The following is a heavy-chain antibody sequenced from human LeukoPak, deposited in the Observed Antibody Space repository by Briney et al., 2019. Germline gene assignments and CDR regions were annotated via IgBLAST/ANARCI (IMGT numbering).Heavy chain of an antibody. D-gene: IGHD6-13*01. Sequence: ASVKVSCKASGYTFTGYCMHWVRQAPGQGLEYMGWINPNSGGTNYAQKFQGRVTMTRDTSISTAYMELSSLRSDDAAVYYCARGAAAGVYYYYMDVWGKGTTVTVSS. V-gene: IGHV1-2*02. CDR1: GYTFTGYC. J-gene: IGHJ6*03. CDR3: ARGAAAGVYYYYMDV. CDR2: INPNSGGT.